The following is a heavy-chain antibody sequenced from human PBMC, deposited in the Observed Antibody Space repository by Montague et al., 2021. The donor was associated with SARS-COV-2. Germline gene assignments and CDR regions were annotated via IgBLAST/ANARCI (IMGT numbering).Heavy chain of an antibody. CDR3: ARGSYGADAFDI. CDR1: GGSISSYY. J-gene: IGHJ3*02. CDR2: IYNSGST. V-gene: IGHV4-59*01. Sequence: SETLSLTCTVSGGSISSYYWSWIRQPPGKGLEWIGYIYNSGSTNYNPSLKSRVTISLDTSRYQFSLKLNSVTAADTAVYYCARGSYGADAFDIWGQGTMVTVSS. D-gene: IGHD5-18*01.